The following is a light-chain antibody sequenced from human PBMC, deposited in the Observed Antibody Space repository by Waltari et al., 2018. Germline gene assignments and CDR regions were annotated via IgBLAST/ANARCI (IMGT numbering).Light chain of an antibody. CDR3: CSYAGSTTYV. V-gene: IGLV2-23*01. CDR2: EGS. J-gene: IGLJ1*01. Sequence: QSALTQPASVSGSPGQSITISCTGTSRDVGSSNLVSWYQQHPGKAPKLMIHEGSKRPSGVSNRFSGSKSGNTASLTISGLQAEDEADYYCCSYAGSTTYVFGTGTKVTVL. CDR1: SRDVGSSNL.